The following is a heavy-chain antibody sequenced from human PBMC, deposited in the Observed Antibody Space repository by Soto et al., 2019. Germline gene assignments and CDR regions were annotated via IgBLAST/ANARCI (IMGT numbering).Heavy chain of an antibody. CDR3: ARAACSSTSCYNYYAYGMDV. Sequence: QVQLVQSGPEMKKPGASVKLSCKASGYTFTTYSMHWVRQAPGQRLEWMGWIHAGNGNTEHSQKFQGRVTITRDTSASTAYLELGSLRSEDTAVYYCARAACSSTSCYNYYAYGMDVWVQATAVTVS. CDR1: GYTFTTYS. V-gene: IGHV1-3*01. J-gene: IGHJ6*02. D-gene: IGHD2-2*01. CDR2: IHAGNGNT.